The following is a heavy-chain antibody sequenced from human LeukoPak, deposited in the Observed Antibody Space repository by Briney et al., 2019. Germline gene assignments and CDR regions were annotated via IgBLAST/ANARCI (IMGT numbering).Heavy chain of an antibody. CDR2: ISWNSGSI. CDR3: AREMRPNYGDYGDPSYGMDV. Sequence: GGSLRLSCAASGFTFDDYAMHWVRQAPGKGLEWVSGISWNSGSIGYADSVKGRFTISRENAKNSLYLQMNSLRAGDTAVYYCAREMRPNYGDYGDPSYGMDVWGQGTTVTVSS. D-gene: IGHD4-17*01. V-gene: IGHV3-9*01. J-gene: IGHJ6*02. CDR1: GFTFDDYA.